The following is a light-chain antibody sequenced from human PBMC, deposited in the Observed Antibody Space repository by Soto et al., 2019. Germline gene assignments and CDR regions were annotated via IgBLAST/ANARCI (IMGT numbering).Light chain of an antibody. CDR3: QQYNVWPLT. Sequence: ELVMTPSTVTVSPSPGERASFSGRASQSISRTLAWYQQKPGQTPKLLIYVASTRATGIPARFSGSGSGTEFTLTISSLQSEDFAVYYCQQYNVWPLTFGGGTKLELK. J-gene: IGKJ4*02. CDR2: VAS. CDR1: QSISRT. V-gene: IGKV3-15*01.